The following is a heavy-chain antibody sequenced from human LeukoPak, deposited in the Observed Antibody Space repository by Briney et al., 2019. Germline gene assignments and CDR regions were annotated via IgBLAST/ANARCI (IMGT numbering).Heavy chain of an antibody. CDR1: GFTVSSNY. D-gene: IGHD2-2*01. J-gene: IGHJ4*02. CDR3: VTHPTRAP. CDR2: IYAGGTI. V-gene: IGHV3-66*04. Sequence: PGGSLRLSCAASGFTVSSNYMSWVRQAPGKGLEWVSVIYAGGTIYYADSVKGRFTISRDNSKNTLYLQMNSLRSEDTAVYYCVTHPTRAPWGQGTLVTVSS.